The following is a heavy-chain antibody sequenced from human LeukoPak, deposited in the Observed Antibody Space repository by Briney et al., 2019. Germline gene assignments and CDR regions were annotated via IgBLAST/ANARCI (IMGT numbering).Heavy chain of an antibody. CDR1: GGSISTYY. J-gene: IGHJ4*02. D-gene: IGHD1-14*01. CDR3: ARTRTRFDY. V-gene: IGHV4-59*01. Sequence: PSETLSLTCTVSGGSISTYYWSWIRQPPGKGLEGIGYIYYSGSTNYNPSLKSRVTISVDTSKNPFSLKLSSVTAADTAVYYCARTRTRFDYWGQGTLVTVSS. CDR2: IYYSGST.